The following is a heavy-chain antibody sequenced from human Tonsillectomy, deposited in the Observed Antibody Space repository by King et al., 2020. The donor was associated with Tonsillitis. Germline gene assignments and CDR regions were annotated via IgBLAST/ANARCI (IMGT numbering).Heavy chain of an antibody. D-gene: IGHD6-13*01. J-gene: IGHJ2*01. Sequence: VQLQESGPGLVKPSETLSLTCTVSGGSISSYYWSWIRQPQGKGLEWLGFIYYSGSTNYNPSLKSRVTISVDTSKNQFSLQLSAVTAADTAVYCCARVHRSTYWYFDLWGRGTLVTVSS. CDR2: IYYSGST. CDR3: ARVHRSTYWYFDL. CDR1: GGSISSYY. V-gene: IGHV4-59*01.